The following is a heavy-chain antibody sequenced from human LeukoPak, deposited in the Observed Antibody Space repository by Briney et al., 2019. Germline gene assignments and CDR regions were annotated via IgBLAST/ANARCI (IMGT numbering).Heavy chain of an antibody. D-gene: IGHD6-19*01. CDR3: ARVLRGSSGWTPFDF. V-gene: IGHV4-39*01. CDR1: GGSFSSSNYN. J-gene: IGHJ4*02. CDR2: IYYSGST. Sequence: ASETLSLTCIVSGGSFSSSNYNWDWVRQPPGERLEWIGSIYYSGSTFYNPSLKSRVTISVDTSKSQLSLKLSSVTAADTAVYYCARVLRGSSGWTPFDFWGQGTLVTASS.